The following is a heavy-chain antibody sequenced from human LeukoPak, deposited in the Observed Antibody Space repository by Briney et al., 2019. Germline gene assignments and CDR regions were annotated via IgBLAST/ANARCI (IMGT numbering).Heavy chain of an antibody. D-gene: IGHD3-3*01. V-gene: IGHV3-48*03. J-gene: IGHJ4*02. CDR3: TRVSWRGEIY. Sequence: GGSLRLSYAASGFTFSSYEMNWVRQAPGKGLEWVSSISRGGSPIYYADSVKGRFTTSRDNTKKSLFLQMNSLRAEDTALYYCTRVSWRGEIYWGQGTLVSVSS. CDR1: GFTFSSYE. CDR2: ISRGGSPI.